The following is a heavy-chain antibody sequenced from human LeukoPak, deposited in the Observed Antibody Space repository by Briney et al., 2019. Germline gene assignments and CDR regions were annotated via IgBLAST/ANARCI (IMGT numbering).Heavy chain of an antibody. CDR2: ISAYNGNT. V-gene: IGHV1-18*01. J-gene: IGHJ4*02. D-gene: IGHD3-22*01. CDR3: ARAPSPYYQNSSAYFDY. CDR1: GYTFTNYG. Sequence: ASGKVSCKASGYTFTNYGISWVRQAPGQGLEWMGWISAYNGNTKYAQKLQGRVTMTTDTSTSTAYMELRSLRSDDTAVYYCARAPSPYYQNSSAYFDYWGQGSLVTVSS.